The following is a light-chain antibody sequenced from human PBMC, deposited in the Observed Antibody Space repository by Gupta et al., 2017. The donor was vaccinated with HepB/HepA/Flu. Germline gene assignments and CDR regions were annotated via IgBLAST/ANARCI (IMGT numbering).Light chain of an antibody. CDR3: QHYEDFIPII. CDR1: QSFTSGY. CDR2: GAS. J-gene: IGKJ4*01. Sequence: ELVLTQSPGTLSLSPGERATLSCRASQSFTSGYLAWYQQKPGQAPRLLMYGASSRDTGIPDRFIGSGYGTDLTLTISRREPEDFAVYYCQHYEDFIPIIFGGGTKVEIK. V-gene: IGKV3-20*01.